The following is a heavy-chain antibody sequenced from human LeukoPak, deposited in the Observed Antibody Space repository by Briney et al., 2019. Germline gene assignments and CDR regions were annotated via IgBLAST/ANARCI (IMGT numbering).Heavy chain of an antibody. D-gene: IGHD2-15*01. CDR2: ISIYNGNT. CDR1: GYTFTSYG. V-gene: IGHV1-18*01. J-gene: IGHJ3*02. CDR3: ASPYCSGGTCYAHDAFDI. Sequence: ASVKVSCKASGYTFTSYGISWVRQAPGQGLEWMGWISIYNGNTNYAQKLQGRVTMTTDTSTSTAYMELRSLRSDDTAVYYCASPYCSGGTCYAHDAFDIWGQGTMVTVSS.